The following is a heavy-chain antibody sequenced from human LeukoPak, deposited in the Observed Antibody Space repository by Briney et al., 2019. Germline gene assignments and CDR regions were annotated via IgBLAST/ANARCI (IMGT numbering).Heavy chain of an antibody. CDR2: INSDGSST. CDR3: ARESYYSSGLGY. D-gene: IGHD6-19*01. CDR1: GFTFSSYW. J-gene: IGHJ4*02. V-gene: IGHV3-74*01. Sequence: GGSLRLSCAASGFTFSSYWMHWVRQAPGKGLVWVSRINSDGSSTSYADSVKGRFTISRDNAKNSLYLQMNSLRAEDTALYYCARESYYSSGLGYWGQGTLVTVSS.